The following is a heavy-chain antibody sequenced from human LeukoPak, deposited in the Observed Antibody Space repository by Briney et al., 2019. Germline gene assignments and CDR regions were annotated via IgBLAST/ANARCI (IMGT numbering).Heavy chain of an antibody. CDR3: ARAAYGDYTFDF. V-gene: IGHV4-59*01. CDR2: IYDSGST. J-gene: IGHJ4*02. CDR1: GGSISGYY. Sequence: SETLSLTCTVSGGSISGYYWTWIRQPPGKGLEWIGYIYDSGSTNYNPSLKSRVTISVDTSKNQFSLRLNSVTAADTAVYYCARAAYGDYTFDFRGQGTLVTVSS. D-gene: IGHD4-17*01.